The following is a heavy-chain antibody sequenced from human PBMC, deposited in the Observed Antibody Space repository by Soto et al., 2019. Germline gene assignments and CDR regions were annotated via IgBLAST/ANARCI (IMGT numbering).Heavy chain of an antibody. D-gene: IGHD4-17*01. V-gene: IGHV4-39*02. CDR3: ARDYGDYQFDY. Sequence: SETLSLTCTVSGGSISSYYWGWIRQPPGKGLEWIGNIYYRGTTYYNPSLKSRVTISVDTSKNQFSLKLASVTAADTAVYYCARDYGDYQFDYWGQGTLVTVSS. J-gene: IGHJ4*02. CDR2: IYYRGTT. CDR1: GGSISSYY.